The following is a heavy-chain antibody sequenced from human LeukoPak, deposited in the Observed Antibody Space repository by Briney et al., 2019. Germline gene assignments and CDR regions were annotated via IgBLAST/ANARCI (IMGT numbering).Heavy chain of an antibody. V-gene: IGHV4-59*11. CDR3: ARDYYDSRGEAFDI. CDR1: GDSFGSHY. CDR2: ILYVGST. D-gene: IGHD3-22*01. J-gene: IGHJ3*02. Sequence: SETLSLTFTVSGDSFGSHYWSLIRQPPGTGLEWVEYILYVGSTNYNPSLKSRVTISADTFKNPFSLKLNSVTAADTAVYYCARDYYDSRGEAFDIWGQGTMVTVSS.